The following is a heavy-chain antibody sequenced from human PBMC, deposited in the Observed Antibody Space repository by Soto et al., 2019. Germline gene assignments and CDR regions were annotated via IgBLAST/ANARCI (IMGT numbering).Heavy chain of an antibody. CDR1: GFTFSSYA. V-gene: IGHV3-23*01. J-gene: IGHJ4*02. Sequence: PGGSLRLSCAASGFTFSSYAMSWVRQAPGEGLEWVSAISGSGGSTYYADSVKGRFTISRDNSKNTLYLQMNSLRAEDTAVYYCARVQAFTIFGVVTVNDYWGQGTLVTVSS. CDR2: ISGSGGST. CDR3: ARVQAFTIFGVVTVNDY. D-gene: IGHD3-3*01.